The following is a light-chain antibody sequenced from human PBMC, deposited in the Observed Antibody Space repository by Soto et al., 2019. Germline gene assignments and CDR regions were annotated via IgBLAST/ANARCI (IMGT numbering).Light chain of an antibody. CDR3: QQTNSFPRT. J-gene: IGKJ1*01. Sequence: DIQVTQSPSSVSASVGDRVTITCRASQDISSWLAWYQQKPGKAPHLLIYTASSLQSGVPSRFSGSGSGTDFTLTINSLRPEDVATYYCQQTNSFPRTFGQGTKVDIK. CDR1: QDISSW. CDR2: TAS. V-gene: IGKV1-12*01.